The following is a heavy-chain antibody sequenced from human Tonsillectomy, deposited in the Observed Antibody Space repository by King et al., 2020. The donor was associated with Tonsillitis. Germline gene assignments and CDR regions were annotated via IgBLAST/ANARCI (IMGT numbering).Heavy chain of an antibody. J-gene: IGHJ4*02. D-gene: IGHD3-22*01. Sequence: VQLVESGGGLVKPGGSLRLSCAASGFVFSDYHMSWIRQAPGEGLEWVSYNSGRGSSIFYADSVKGRFTISRDNAKKSLYLQMDGLRAEDTAVYYCARRRYYYDSDFDYWGQGTLVTVSS. CDR3: ARRRYYYDSDFDY. CDR2: NSGRGSSI. CDR1: GFVFSDYH. V-gene: IGHV3-11*01.